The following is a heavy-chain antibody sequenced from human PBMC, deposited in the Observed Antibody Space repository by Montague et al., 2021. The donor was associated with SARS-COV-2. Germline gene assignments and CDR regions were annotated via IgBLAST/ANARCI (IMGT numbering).Heavy chain of an antibody. CDR2: IYYTANT. V-gene: IGHV4-39*01. CDR3: ARDRLKDGWFDP. Sequence: SETLSLTCTVSGGSIISTTSNWGWIRQPPGKGLEWIGSIYYTANTYYNPSLKTRVTISVDTSKNQFSLKLSSVTAADTAVYYCARDRLKDGWFDPWGQGTLVTVSS. J-gene: IGHJ5*02. CDR1: GGSIISTTSN. D-gene: IGHD5-24*01.